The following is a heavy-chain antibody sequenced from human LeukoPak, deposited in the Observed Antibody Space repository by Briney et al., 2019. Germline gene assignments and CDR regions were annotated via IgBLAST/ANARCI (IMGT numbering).Heavy chain of an antibody. CDR2: INHSGST. D-gene: IGHD1-1*01. J-gene: IGHJ5*02. Sequence: SETLSLTCAVYGGSFSGYYWTWIRQPPGKGLEWIGEINHSGSTNYKPSLKSRVTISVDTSKNQFSLKLSSVTAADTAVYYCARVQVNDYHWSQGTLVTVSS. V-gene: IGHV4-34*01. CDR3: ARVQVNDYH. CDR1: GGSFSGYY.